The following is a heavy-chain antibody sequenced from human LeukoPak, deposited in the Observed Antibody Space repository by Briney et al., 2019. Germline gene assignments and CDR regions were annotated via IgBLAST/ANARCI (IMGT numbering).Heavy chain of an antibody. V-gene: IGHV4-59*01. CDR3: ARDHEDPYYFDY. CDR1: GGSISSYY. CDR2: IYYSGST. Sequence: SETLSLTCTASGGSISSYYWSWIRQPPGKGLEWIGYIYYSGSTNYNPSLKSRVTISVDTSKNQFSLKLSSVTAADTAVYYCARDHEDPYYFDYWGQGTLVTVSS. J-gene: IGHJ4*02.